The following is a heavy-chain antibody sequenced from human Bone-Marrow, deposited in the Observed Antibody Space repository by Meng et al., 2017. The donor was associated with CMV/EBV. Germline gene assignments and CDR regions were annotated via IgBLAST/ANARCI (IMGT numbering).Heavy chain of an antibody. Sequence: SETLSLTCAVYGGSFSGYYWSWIRQPPGKGLEWIGEINHSGSTNYNPSLKSRVTISVDTSKNQFSLELSSVTAADTAVYYCARGLRNYGMDVWGQGATVTVYS. J-gene: IGHJ6*02. CDR3: ARGLRNYGMDV. V-gene: IGHV4-34*01. CDR2: INHSGST. CDR1: GGSFSGYY.